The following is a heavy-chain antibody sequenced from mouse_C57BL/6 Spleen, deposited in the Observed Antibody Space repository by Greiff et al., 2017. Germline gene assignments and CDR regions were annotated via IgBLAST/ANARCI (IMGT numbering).Heavy chain of an antibody. V-gene: IGHV14-2*01. Sequence: EVQLQQSGAELVKPGASVKLSCTASGFNIKDYYMHWVKQRTEQGLEWIGRIDPEDGETKYAPKFQGKATITADTSSNTAYLQLSSLTSEDTAVYYWATYYYGSSYPYYFDYWGQGTTLTVSS. CDR3: ATYYYGSSYPYYFDY. CDR2: IDPEDGET. CDR1: GFNIKDYY. J-gene: IGHJ2*01. D-gene: IGHD1-1*01.